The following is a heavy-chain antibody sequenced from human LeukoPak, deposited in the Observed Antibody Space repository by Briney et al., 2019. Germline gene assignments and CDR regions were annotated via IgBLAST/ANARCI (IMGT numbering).Heavy chain of an antibody. J-gene: IGHJ4*02. D-gene: IGHD3-16*01. Sequence: SGGSLSLSCATSGFTFSSYAMSWGRQAPGKGLEWVSAISGSGVGTYYADSVKGQFTISRDNSKNTLYLQMNGLRAEDTAVYYCAKSLAAFDYWGQGALVTVSS. CDR3: AKSLAAFDY. CDR1: GFTFSSYA. V-gene: IGHV3-23*01. CDR2: ISGSGVGT.